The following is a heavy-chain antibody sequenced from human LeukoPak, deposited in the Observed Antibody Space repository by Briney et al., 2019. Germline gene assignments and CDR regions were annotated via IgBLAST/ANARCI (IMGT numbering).Heavy chain of an antibody. CDR2: ISASGTLT. D-gene: IGHD3-3*01. J-gene: IGHJ4*02. CDR1: GFSFSSYE. V-gene: IGHV3-48*03. Sequence: GGSLRLSCTASGFSFSSYEMNWVRQAPGKGLEWISYISASGTLTHYADSVEGRFTISRDNAKNSLYLQMNSLRAEDTAVYYCASLFRYYDFWSGYVYYFDYWGQGTLVTVSS. CDR3: ASLFRYYDFWSGYVYYFDY.